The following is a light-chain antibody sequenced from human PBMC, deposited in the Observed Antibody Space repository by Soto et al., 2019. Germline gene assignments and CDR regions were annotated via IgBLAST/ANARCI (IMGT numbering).Light chain of an antibody. Sequence: EIVLTQSPATLSLSPGERATLSCRASQSVSSYLAWYQQKPGQAPRLLIYDASNRATGIPARFRGSGSGSDFALPIRSLEPDDFALYYCQQRSNQPLLTFGGGTKVEI. CDR2: DAS. V-gene: IGKV3-11*02. J-gene: IGKJ4*01. CDR3: QQRSNQPLLT. CDR1: QSVSSY.